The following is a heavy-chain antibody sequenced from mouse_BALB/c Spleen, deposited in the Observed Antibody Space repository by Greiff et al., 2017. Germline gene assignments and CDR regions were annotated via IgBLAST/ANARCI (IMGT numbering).Heavy chain of an antibody. CDR2: ISYSGST. CDR1: GDSITSGY. D-gene: IGHD2-14*01. J-gene: IGHJ2*01. CDR3: ARWDYRYDDAYYFDY. Sequence: EVQRVESGPSLVKPSQTLSLTCSVTGDSITSGYWNWIRKFPGNKLEYMGYISYSGSTYYNPSLKSRISITRDTSKNQYYLQLNSVTTEDTATYYCARWDYRYDDAYYFDYWGQGTTLTVSS. V-gene: IGHV3-8*02.